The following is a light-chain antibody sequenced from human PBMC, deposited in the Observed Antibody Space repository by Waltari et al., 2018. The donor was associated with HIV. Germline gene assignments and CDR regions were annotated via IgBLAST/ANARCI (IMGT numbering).Light chain of an antibody. Sequence: QAVVTQEPSLTVSPGGTVTLTFGSSTGAVTSGHYPYWFQQKPGQAPRTLIYDTNTKHSWTPARFSGSLLGGKAALTLSGAQPEDEAEYYCLLSYSGTRVFGGGTKLTVL. CDR3: LLSYSGTRV. CDR2: DTN. J-gene: IGLJ3*02. CDR1: TGAVTSGHY. V-gene: IGLV7-46*01.